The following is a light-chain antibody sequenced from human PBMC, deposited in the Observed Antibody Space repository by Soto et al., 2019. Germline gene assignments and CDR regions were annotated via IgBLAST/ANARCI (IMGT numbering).Light chain of an antibody. J-gene: IGKJ4*01. CDR3: HQYCRSLT. CDR2: GSS. V-gene: IGKV3-20*01. CDR1: QSVSSSY. Sequence: EIVLTQSPGTLSLSPGERATLSCRASQSVSSSYLAWYQQNPGQAPRLIIYGSSSRATAIPDRFSGSGSGTAFTLTISRPEPDDFAVYYWHQYCRSLTFGGGTKVEIK.